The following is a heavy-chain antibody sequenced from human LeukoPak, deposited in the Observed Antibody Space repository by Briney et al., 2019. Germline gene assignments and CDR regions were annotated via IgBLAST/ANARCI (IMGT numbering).Heavy chain of an antibody. CDR2: IYSGGAT. CDR1: GFTFSSHY. Sequence: GGSLRLSCAASGFTFSSHYMTWVCQAPGKGLEWVSVIYSGGATYYADSVKGRFTISRHNSNNTLYLQMNSLKTEDTGIYYCTTDFQSVYCPNGVCYFPYWGQGTLVTVSS. CDR3: TTDFQSVYCPNGVCYFPY. D-gene: IGHD2-8*01. J-gene: IGHJ4*02. V-gene: IGHV3-53*01.